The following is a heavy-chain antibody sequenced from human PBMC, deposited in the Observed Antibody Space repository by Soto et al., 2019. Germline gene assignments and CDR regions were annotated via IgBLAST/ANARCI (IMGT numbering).Heavy chain of an antibody. CDR3: ARFKLGDDY. Sequence: QVPLVQSGAEVRKPGSSVKVSCQASGGTFSNSTVTWVRQAPGQGLEWMGRLIPILGLAKYAQKFRGRLTITADKSTTTAHMELRSLRSEDTAIYYCARFKLGDDYWGQGTLVTVSS. J-gene: IGHJ4*02. CDR2: LIPILGLA. D-gene: IGHD5-12*01. CDR1: GGTFSNST. V-gene: IGHV1-69*02.